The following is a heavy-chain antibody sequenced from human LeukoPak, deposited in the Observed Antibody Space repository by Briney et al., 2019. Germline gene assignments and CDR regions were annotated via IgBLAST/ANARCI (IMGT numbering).Heavy chain of an antibody. D-gene: IGHD4-17*01. CDR3: VTYGLKEHPYYYYMDV. V-gene: IGHV3-7*01. CDR1: GFTFRNFP. J-gene: IGHJ6*03. Sequence: GGSLRLFCAGSGFTFRNFPEKWVRQAPGQGVEGVANIKQDGSEKYYVDSVKGRFTISRDNAKNSLYLQMNSLIHEDTAVYYCVTYGLKEHPYYYYMDVWGNGTTVTVSS. CDR2: IKQDGSEK.